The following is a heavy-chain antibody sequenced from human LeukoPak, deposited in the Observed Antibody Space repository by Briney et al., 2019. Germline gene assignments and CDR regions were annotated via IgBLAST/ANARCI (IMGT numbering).Heavy chain of an antibody. D-gene: IGHD3-3*01. CDR1: GFSFGMYA. J-gene: IGHJ4*02. CDR2: ISGSGVDT. Sequence: PGGSLRVSCSASGFSFGMYAMSWVRPAPGKGLEWVSAISGSGVDTYYADAVQGRFSISRDNSKNTMYLQMRSLRAEDTPVYFCAKDENEFTSGNPTYFGYWGQGVLATVSS. CDR3: AKDENEFTSGNPTYFGY. V-gene: IGHV3-23*01.